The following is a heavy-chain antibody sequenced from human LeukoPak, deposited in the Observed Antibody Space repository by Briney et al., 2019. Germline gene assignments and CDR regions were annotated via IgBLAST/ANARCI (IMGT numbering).Heavy chain of an antibody. CDR2: ISGSGGST. V-gene: IGHV3-23*01. Sequence: GGSLRLSCAASGFTFSSYAMSWVRQAPGKGLEWVSAISGSGGSTYYADSVKGRFTISRDNSKNTLCLQMNSLRAEDTAVYYCAKGGYSYGYYFDYWGQGTLVTVSS. CDR3: AKGGYSYGYYFDY. D-gene: IGHD5-18*01. CDR1: GFTFSSYA. J-gene: IGHJ4*02.